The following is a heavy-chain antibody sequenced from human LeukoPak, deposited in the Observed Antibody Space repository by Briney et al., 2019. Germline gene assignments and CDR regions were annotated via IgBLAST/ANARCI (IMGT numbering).Heavy chain of an antibody. D-gene: IGHD3-10*01. V-gene: IGHV3-7*01. CDR1: GFTFDDYW. J-gene: IGHJ4*02. Sequence: GGSLRLSCGASGFTFDDYWMSWVRQAPGQGLEWVANINQDGSEKYYLDSVKGRFTISRDNSKNTLYLQMNSLRAEDTAVYYCARADYYGSGSYYMDYWGQGTLVTVSS. CDR2: INQDGSEK. CDR3: ARADYYGSGSYYMDY.